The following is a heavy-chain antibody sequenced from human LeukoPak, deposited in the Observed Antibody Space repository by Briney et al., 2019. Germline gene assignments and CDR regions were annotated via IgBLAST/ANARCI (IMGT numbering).Heavy chain of an antibody. V-gene: IGHV3-48*01. D-gene: IGHD1-1*01. CDR2: IGIDSGNK. Sequence: GGSLRLSCTASGFPFIEYSMNWVRQAPGKGLEWISYIGIDSGNKKYADSVRGRFTISADKAKNSLYLQMNSLRVEDTAVYYCARDHNYAFDNWGQGTLVSVAS. CDR1: GFPFIEYS. CDR3: ARDHNYAFDN. J-gene: IGHJ4*02.